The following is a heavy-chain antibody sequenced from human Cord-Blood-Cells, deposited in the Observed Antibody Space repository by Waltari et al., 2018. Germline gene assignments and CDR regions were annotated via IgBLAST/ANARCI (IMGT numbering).Heavy chain of an antibody. CDR2: IYYSGST. CDR1: GGSISSGGYY. CDR3: AGTPGDYVGLYYYGMDV. J-gene: IGHJ6*02. D-gene: IGHD4-17*01. V-gene: IGHV4-31*03. Sequence: QVQLQESGPGLVKPSQTLSLTCTVSGGSISSGGYYWRWIRQHPGKGLEWIGYIYYSGSTYYNPSLKSRVTISVDTSKNQFSLKLSSVTAADTAVYYCAGTPGDYVGLYYYGMDVWGQGTTVTVSS.